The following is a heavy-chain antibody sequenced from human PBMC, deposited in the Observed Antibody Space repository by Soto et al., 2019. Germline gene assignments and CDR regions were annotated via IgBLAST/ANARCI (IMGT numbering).Heavy chain of an antibody. D-gene: IGHD3-3*01. CDR1: GFIFTNNA. CDR3: ARDLNRDFWSGYYGYFDY. CDR2: ISDSGKNT. J-gene: IGHJ4*02. Sequence: GGSLRLSCAASGFIFTNNAMSWVRQAPGKGLEWVSGISDSGKNTYYADSVKGRFTISRDNSKNTVYLQMNSLRADDTAVYFCARDLNRDFWSGYYGYFDYWGQGALVTVSS. V-gene: IGHV3-23*01.